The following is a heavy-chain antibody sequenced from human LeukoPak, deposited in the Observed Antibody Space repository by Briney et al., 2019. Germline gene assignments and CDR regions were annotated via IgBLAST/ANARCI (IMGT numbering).Heavy chain of an antibody. V-gene: IGHV4-59*12. D-gene: IGHD5-24*01. CDR2: IYYSGST. CDR1: GGSISSYY. J-gene: IGHJ4*02. Sequence: ASETLSLTCTVSGGSISSYYWSWIRQPPGKGLEWIGYIYYSGSTNYNPSLKSRVTISVDTSKNQFSLKLSSVTAADTAVYYCARNRDGYNSFDYWGQGTLVTVSS. CDR3: ARNRDGYNSFDY.